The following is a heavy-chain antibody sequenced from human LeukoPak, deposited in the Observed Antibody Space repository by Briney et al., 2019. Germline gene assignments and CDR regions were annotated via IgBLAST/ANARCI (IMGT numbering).Heavy chain of an antibody. D-gene: IGHD2-2*01. CDR1: GGSISSSSYY. CDR2: IYYSGST. CDR3: ARYKTIGYCSSTSCAQNAFDI. J-gene: IGHJ3*02. Sequence: SETLSLTCTVSGGSISSSSYYWGWIRQPPGKGLEWIGSIYYSGSTYYNPSLNSRVTISVDTSKNQFSLKLSSVTAADTAVYYCARYKTIGYCSSTSCAQNAFDIWGQGTMVTVSS. V-gene: IGHV4-39*01.